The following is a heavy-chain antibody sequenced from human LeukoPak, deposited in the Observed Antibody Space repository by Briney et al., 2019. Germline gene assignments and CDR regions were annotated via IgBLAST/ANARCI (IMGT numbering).Heavy chain of an antibody. CDR3: ARAYSGSYSTAAATFDI. D-gene: IGHD1-26*01. CDR2: IYTSGST. J-gene: IGHJ3*02. V-gene: IGHV4-61*02. CDR1: GGSISSGSYY. Sequence: SETLSLTCTVSGGSISSGSYYWSWIRQPAGKGLEWIGRIYTSGSTNYNPSLKSRVTISVDTSKNQFSLKLSSMTAADTAVYYCARAYSGSYSTAAATFDIWGQGTMVTVSS.